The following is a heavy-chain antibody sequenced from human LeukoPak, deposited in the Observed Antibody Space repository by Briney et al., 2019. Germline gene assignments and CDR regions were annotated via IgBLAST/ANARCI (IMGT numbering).Heavy chain of an antibody. V-gene: IGHV1-2*02. CDR3: ARGYPLSTTAAGTYFQH. D-gene: IGHD6-13*01. J-gene: IGHJ1*01. CDR2: IKHNSGGT. Sequence: ASVKVSCKASGYTFSGYYMHWVRQAPGERLEWMGWIKHNSGGTNYAQKLQGRVTMTRDTSISPAYMELRRLRSDDTAVYYCARGYPLSTTAAGTYFQHWGQGTLVTVSS. CDR1: GYTFSGYY.